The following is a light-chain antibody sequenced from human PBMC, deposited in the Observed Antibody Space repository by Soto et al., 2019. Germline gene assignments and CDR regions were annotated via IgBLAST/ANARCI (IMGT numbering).Light chain of an antibody. Sequence: AIRMTQSPSSFSASTGDRVTITCRASQGISSYLAWYQQKPGKAPKLLIYAASTLQSRVPSRFSGSGSGTDFTLTISCLQSEDFATYYCQQYYSYLPYTFGQGTKLEIK. J-gene: IGKJ2*01. CDR1: QGISSY. CDR3: QQYYSYLPYT. V-gene: IGKV1-8*01. CDR2: AAS.